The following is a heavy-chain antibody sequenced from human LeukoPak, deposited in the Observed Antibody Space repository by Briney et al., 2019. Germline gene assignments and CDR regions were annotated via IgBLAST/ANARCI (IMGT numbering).Heavy chain of an antibody. CDR1: GGSFSGYY. V-gene: IGHV4-34*01. J-gene: IGHJ4*02. CDR3: ARDLWPYDSSGYPGY. Sequence: KPSETLSLTCAVYGGSFSGYYWSWIRQPPGKGLEWIGEINHSGSTNYNPSLKSRVTISVDTSKNQFSLKLSSVTAADTAVYYCARDLWPYDSSGYPGYWGQGTLVTVSS. D-gene: IGHD3-22*01. CDR2: INHSGST.